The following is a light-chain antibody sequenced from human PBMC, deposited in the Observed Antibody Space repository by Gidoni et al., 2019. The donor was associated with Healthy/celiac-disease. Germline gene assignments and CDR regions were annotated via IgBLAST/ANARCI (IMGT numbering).Light chain of an antibody. Sequence: EIVLTQSAGTLSLSPGERATLSCRARQSVSSSYLAWYQQKPGQAPRLLIYGASSRATGIPDSFSGSGSGTDFTLPISRLEPEDFAVYYCQQYGSSPFTFGPGTKVDIK. CDR3: QQYGSSPFT. CDR2: GAS. J-gene: IGKJ3*01. CDR1: QSVSSSY. V-gene: IGKV3-20*01.